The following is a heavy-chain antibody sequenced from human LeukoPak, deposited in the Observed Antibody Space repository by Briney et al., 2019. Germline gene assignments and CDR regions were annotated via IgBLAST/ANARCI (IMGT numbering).Heavy chain of an antibody. V-gene: IGHV1-2*02. D-gene: IGHD6-19*01. J-gene: IGHJ4*02. Sequence: GASVKVSCKASGYTFTGYYMHWVRQAPGQGLEWMGWINPNSGGTNYAQKFQGRVTMTRDTSISTAYMELRSLRSDDTAVYYCARDDSSGWYYFDYWGQGTLVTVSS. CDR1: GYTFTGYY. CDR3: ARDDSSGWYYFDY. CDR2: INPNSGGT.